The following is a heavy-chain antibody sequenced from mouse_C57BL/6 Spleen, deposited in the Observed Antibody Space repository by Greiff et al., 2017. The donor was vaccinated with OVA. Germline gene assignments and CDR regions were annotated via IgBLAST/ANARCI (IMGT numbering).Heavy chain of an antibody. Sequence: EVQLVESGPGLVKPSQSLSLTCSVTGYSITSGYYWNWIRQFPGNKLEWMGYISYDGSNNYNPSLKNRISITRDTSKNQFFLKLNSVTTEDTATYYCARDGGNSFAYWGQGTLVTVSA. D-gene: IGHD2-1*01. J-gene: IGHJ3*01. CDR1: GYSITSGYY. CDR3: ARDGGNSFAY. CDR2: ISYDGSN. V-gene: IGHV3-6*01.